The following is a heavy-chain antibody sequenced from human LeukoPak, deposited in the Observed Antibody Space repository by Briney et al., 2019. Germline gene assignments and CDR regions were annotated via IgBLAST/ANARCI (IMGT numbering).Heavy chain of an antibody. D-gene: IGHD3-10*01. CDR2: ISWNSASV. J-gene: IGHJ4*02. CDR3: AKDATLFGDQYFDY. V-gene: IGHV3-9*01. CDR1: GFTFDDYG. Sequence: GRSLRLSCAASGFTFDDYGMPWVRQAPGKGLEWVSSISWNSASVGYVDSVKGRFTISRDNAKNSLYLQMNSLRVDDTAVYYCAKDATLFGDQYFDYWGQGTLVIVSS.